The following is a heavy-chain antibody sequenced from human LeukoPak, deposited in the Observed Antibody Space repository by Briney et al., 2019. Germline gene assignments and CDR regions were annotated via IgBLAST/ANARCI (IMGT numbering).Heavy chain of an antibody. J-gene: IGHJ5*02. Sequence: PSETLSLTCTVSGDSISSYYWSWIRQPAGKGLEWIGRIYTSGSTNYNPSLKSRVSMPVDTSKNQFSLNLSSVTAADTAVYYCARITIFRGNWFDPWGQGTLVTVSS. CDR2: IYTSGST. CDR3: ARITIFRGNWFDP. D-gene: IGHD3-3*01. CDR1: GDSISSYY. V-gene: IGHV4-4*07.